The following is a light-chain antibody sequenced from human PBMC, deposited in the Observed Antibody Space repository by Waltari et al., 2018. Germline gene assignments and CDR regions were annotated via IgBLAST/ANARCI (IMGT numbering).Light chain of an antibody. CDR2: DDS. J-gene: IGLJ1*01. CDR1: NIGSKS. Sequence: SYVLTHPPSVSVAPGKTASITCGGNNIGSKSVHLYQQKPGQAPVLVVYDDSDRPSGIPERFSGSNSGNTATLTISRVEAGDEADYYCQVWDSSSANYVFGTGTKVTVL. CDR3: QVWDSSSANYV. V-gene: IGLV3-21*03.